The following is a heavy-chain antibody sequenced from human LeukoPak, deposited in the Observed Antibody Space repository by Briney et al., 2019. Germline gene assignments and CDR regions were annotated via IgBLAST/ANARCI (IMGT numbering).Heavy chain of an antibody. D-gene: IGHD1-26*01. CDR2: INPNSGGT. Sequence: GASVKVSCKASGYTFTGYYMHWVRQAPGQGLEWMGRINPNSGGTNYAQKFQGRVTMTRDTSISTAYMELSRLRSDDTAVYHCARGPGRIVGATTFNYWGQGTLVTVSS. J-gene: IGHJ4*02. CDR1: GYTFTGYY. CDR3: ARGPGRIVGATTFNY. V-gene: IGHV1-2*06.